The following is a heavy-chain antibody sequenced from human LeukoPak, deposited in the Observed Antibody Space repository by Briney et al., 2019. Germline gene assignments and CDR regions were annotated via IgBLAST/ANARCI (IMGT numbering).Heavy chain of an antibody. V-gene: IGHV1-18*01. CDR3: ARDVRYSSGLQAFDI. D-gene: IGHD6-19*01. J-gene: IGHJ3*02. CDR1: GYTFTSYG. CDR2: ISAYNGNT. Sequence: EASVNVSCKASGYTFTSYGISWVRQAPGQGLEWMGWISAYNGNTNYAQKLQGRVTMTTDTSTSTAYMELRSLRSDDTAVYYCARDVRYSSGLQAFDIWGQGTMVTVSS.